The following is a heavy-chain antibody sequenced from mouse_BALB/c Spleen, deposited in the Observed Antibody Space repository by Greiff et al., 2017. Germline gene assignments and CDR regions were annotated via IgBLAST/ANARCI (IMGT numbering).Heavy chain of an antibody. Sequence: VKLVESGPGLVAPSQSLSITCTVSGFSLTGYGVNWVRQPPGKGLEWLGMIWGDGSTDYNSALKSRLSISKDNSKSQVFLKMNSLQTDDTARYYCSRDRGSSYSAWFAYWGQGTLVTVSA. CDR3: SRDRGSSYSAWFAY. V-gene: IGHV2-6-7*01. J-gene: IGHJ3*01. CDR1: GFSLTGYG. CDR2: IWGDGST. D-gene: IGHD1-1*01.